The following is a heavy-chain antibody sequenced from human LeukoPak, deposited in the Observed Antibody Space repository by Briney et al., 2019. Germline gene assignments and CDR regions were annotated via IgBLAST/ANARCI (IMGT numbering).Heavy chain of an antibody. CDR3: ARGPYRSGSYYPSDY. J-gene: IGHJ4*02. D-gene: IGHD3-10*01. CDR1: GYTFTSDG. Sequence: ASVKVSCKASGYTFTSDGISSVRQAAGQGLEWMGWSSAYNVNTNYAQKLQGRVTMTTDTSTSTASMELRSLRSDDTAVYYCARGPYRSGSYYPSDYWGQGTLVTVSS. V-gene: IGHV1-18*01. CDR2: SSAYNVNT.